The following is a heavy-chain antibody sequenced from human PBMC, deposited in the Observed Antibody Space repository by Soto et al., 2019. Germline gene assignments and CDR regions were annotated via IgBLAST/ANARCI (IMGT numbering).Heavy chain of an antibody. V-gene: IGHV3-11*06. CDR1: GFTFSDYY. J-gene: IGHJ4*02. CDR3: ASSNGSGGSLFFDY. Sequence: QVQLVESGGGLVKPGGSLRLSCAASGFTFSDYYMSWIRQAPGKGLEWVSYISSSSSYTNYADSVKGRFTISRDNAKNSLYLQMNSLRAEDTAVYYCASSNGSGGSLFFDYWGQGTLVTVSS. D-gene: IGHD2-15*01. CDR2: ISSSSSYT.